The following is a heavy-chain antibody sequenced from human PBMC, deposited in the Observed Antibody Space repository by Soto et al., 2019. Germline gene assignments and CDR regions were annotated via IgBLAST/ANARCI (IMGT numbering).Heavy chain of an antibody. Sequence: QGQLQESGPGLVKPSQTLSLTCTVSGGSISSVGYYWSWIRQHPGKGLEWIGYIYNSGSTHYNPPLKSRITMSVDTSKNQFSLKLSSVTVADMAVYFCARETVGTIDRWGQGTLVTVSS. CDR2: IYNSGST. CDR3: ARETVGTIDR. D-gene: IGHD5-12*01. J-gene: IGHJ5*02. CDR1: GGSISSVGYY. V-gene: IGHV4-31*03.